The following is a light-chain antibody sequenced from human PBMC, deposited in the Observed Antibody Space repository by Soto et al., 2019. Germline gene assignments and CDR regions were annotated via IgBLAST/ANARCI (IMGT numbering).Light chain of an antibody. V-gene: IGLV2-14*01. Sequence: QSALTQPASVSGSPGQSITISCTGTSSDVGGYNYVSWYQRHPGKAPKLMIYDVSYRPSGVSNRFSGSKSGNTASLTISGLQAEDEADYYCSSYTSSSTRVFGGGTKLTVL. CDR1: SSDVGGYNY. CDR2: DVS. CDR3: SSYTSSSTRV. J-gene: IGLJ2*01.